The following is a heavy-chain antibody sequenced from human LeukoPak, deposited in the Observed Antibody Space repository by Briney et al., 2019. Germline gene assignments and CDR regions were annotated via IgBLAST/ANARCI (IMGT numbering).Heavy chain of an antibody. CDR1: GYTFTAYH. CDR2: INPNDGST. V-gene: IGHV1-46*01. J-gene: IGHJ4*02. CDR3: ARGTQIDSSVYYAGHFDY. Sequence: ASVKVSCEASGYTFTAYHMHWVRQAPGQGLEWMGIINPNDGSTNYAQRFQGRVTMTRDRSTSTVYMELRSLRSEDTAVYYYARGTQIDSSVYYAGHFDYWGQGTLVTVSS. D-gene: IGHD3-22*01.